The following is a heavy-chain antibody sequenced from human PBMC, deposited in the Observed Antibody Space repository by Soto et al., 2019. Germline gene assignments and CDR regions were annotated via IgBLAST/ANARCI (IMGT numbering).Heavy chain of an antibody. V-gene: IGHV3-23*01. CDR3: AKGGSSTTSPLDY. D-gene: IGHD2-2*01. CDR1: GFTFSSYA. Sequence: GGSLRLSCAASGFTFSSYAMSWVRQAPGKGLEWVSSISGSGGSTYYADSVRGRFTISRDNSKNTLYLQMNILRAEDTAGFYCAKGGSSTTSPLDYWGQGTLVTVSS. J-gene: IGHJ4*02. CDR2: ISGSGGST.